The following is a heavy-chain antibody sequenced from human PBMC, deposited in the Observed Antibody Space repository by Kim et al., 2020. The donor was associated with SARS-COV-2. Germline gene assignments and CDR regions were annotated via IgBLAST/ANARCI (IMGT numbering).Heavy chain of an antibody. J-gene: IGHJ4*02. V-gene: IGHV5-51*01. Sequence: SFPGQVTISADKSISTAYLQWSSLKASDTAMYYCARRTAAAVPSIEFDYWGQGTLVTVSS. CDR3: ARRTAAAVPSIEFDY. D-gene: IGHD6-13*01.